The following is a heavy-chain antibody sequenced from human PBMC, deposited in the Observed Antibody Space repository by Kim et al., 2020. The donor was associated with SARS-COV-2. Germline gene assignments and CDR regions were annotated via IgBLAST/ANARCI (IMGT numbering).Heavy chain of an antibody. CDR3: ATDDVQGRGVIYDMDV. CDR1: GGTFRSYA. Sequence: SVKVSCKASGGTFRSYAFSWVRQAPGQGLEWMGGILPVLGTPHYAQKFQGRVTISADEFRTTVYMEVSRLRSDDTAVYYCATDDVQGRGVIYDMDVWGQGTAVTV. J-gene: IGHJ6*02. CDR2: ILPVLGTP. D-gene: IGHD3-10*01. V-gene: IGHV1-69*13.